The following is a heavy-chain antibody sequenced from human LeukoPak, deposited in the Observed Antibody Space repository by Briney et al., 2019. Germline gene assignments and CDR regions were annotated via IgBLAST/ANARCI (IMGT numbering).Heavy chain of an antibody. J-gene: IGHJ4*02. D-gene: IGHD3-3*01. CDR3: AKRNYDFWSGYYRRAENHFDY. V-gene: IGHV3-23*01. CDR2: ISGSGGST. CDR1: GGTFSSYA. Sequence: SCKASGGTFSSYAMSWVRQAPGKGLEWVSAISGSGGSTYYADSVKGRFTISRDNSKNTLYLQMNSLRAEDTAVYYCAKRNYDFWSGYYRRAENHFDYWGQGTLVTVSS.